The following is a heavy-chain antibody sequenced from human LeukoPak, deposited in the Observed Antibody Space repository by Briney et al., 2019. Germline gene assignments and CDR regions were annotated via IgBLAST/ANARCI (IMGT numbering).Heavy chain of an antibody. D-gene: IGHD2-15*01. CDR1: GFTFNAYA. V-gene: IGHV3-23*01. CDR3: ARGRPYYFDY. J-gene: IGHJ4*02. CDR2: ISCSGGGT. Sequence: GGSLRLSCAASGFTFNAYAMSWVRQPPGKGLEWVSTISCSGGGTYYGDSVKGRFTVSRDNSKNTVYLQMNSLRDEGMAVCYCARGRPYYFDYWGQGTLVTVSS.